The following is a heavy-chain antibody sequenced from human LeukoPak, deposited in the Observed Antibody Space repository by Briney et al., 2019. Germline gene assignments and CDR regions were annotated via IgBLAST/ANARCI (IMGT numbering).Heavy chain of an antibody. CDR1: GFTFSSYS. D-gene: IGHD2-21*02. V-gene: IGHV3-21*04. CDR3: ARVLVTGGTRNLRRWYYGMDV. J-gene: IGHJ6*02. CDR2: ISSSSSYI. Sequence: PGGSLRLSCAASGFTFSSYSMNWVRQAPGKGLEWVSSISSSSSYIYYADSVKGRFTISRDNAKNSLYLQMNSLRAEDTAVYYCARVLVTGGTRNLRRWYYGMDVWGQGTTVTVSS.